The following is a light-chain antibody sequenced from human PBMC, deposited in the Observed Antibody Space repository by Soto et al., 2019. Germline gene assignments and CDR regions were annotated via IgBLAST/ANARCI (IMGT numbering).Light chain of an antibody. Sequence: QSALTQPASVSGSPGQSITTSCTGTSSDVGGYNYVSWYQHHPGKAPKLMIFDVSNRPSGVSNRFSGSKSGNTASLTISGLQAEDEADYYCSSYTASSTYVFGTGTKLTVL. CDR2: DVS. V-gene: IGLV2-14*03. CDR1: SSDVGGYNY. J-gene: IGLJ1*01. CDR3: SSYTASSTYV.